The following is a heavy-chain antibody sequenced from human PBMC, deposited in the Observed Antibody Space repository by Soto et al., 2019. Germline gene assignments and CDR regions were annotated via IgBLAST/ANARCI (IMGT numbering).Heavy chain of an antibody. CDR1: GYAFTSYG. CDR3: ARARGYSSSWFDRSNWFDP. Sequence: GASVKVSCEASGYAFTSYGISWVRQAPGQGLEWMGWISAYNGNTNYAQKLQGRVTMTTDTSTSTAYMELRSLRSDDTAVYYCARARGYSSSWFDRSNWFDPWGQGTLVTVSS. J-gene: IGHJ5*02. V-gene: IGHV1-18*01. CDR2: ISAYNGNT. D-gene: IGHD6-13*01.